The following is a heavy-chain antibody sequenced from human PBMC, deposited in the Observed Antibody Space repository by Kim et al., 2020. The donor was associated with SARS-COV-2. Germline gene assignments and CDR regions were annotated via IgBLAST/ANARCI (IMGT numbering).Heavy chain of an antibody. V-gene: IGHV1-46*01. D-gene: IGHD6-19*01. Sequence: NYAQKIQGRVTMTRDTSTRTVYMELSSLRSEDTAVYYCARGVSGTKAMDVWGQGTTVTVSS. J-gene: IGHJ6*02. CDR3: ARGVSGTKAMDV.